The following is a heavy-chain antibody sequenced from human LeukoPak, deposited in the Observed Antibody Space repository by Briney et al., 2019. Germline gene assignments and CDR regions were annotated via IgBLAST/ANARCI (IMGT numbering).Heavy chain of an antibody. Sequence: SETLSLACAVYGGSFSGYYWSWIRQPPGKGLEWIGEINHSGSTNYNPSLKSRVTISVDTSKTQFSLKLSSVTAADTAVYYCARRVTGAFGHDAFDIWGQGTMVTVSS. CDR3: ARRVTGAFGHDAFDI. D-gene: IGHD2-21*02. CDR1: GGSFSGYY. CDR2: INHSGST. J-gene: IGHJ3*02. V-gene: IGHV4-34*01.